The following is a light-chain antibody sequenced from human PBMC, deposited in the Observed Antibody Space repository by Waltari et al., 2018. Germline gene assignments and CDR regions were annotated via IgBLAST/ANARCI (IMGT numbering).Light chain of an antibody. CDR3: QQYYSYLFT. V-gene: IGKV1-8*01. Sequence: AIRMTQSPSSFSASTGDRVTITCRASQGISRYLAWYQQKPGKAPKLLIYAASTLQSGVPSRFSGSGSGTDFTLTISCLQSEDFATYYCQQYYSYLFTFGPGTKVDIK. CDR1: QGISRY. J-gene: IGKJ3*01. CDR2: AAS.